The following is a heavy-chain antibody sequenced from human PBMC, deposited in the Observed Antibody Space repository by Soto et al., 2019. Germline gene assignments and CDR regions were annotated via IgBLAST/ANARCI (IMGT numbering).Heavy chain of an antibody. CDR1: GGSISSYY. CDR3: ARDLGGSGSYYDY. V-gene: IGHV4-59*01. D-gene: IGHD3-10*01. Sequence: SETLSLTCTVSGGSISSYYWSWIRQPPGKGLEWIGYIYYSGSTNYNPSLKSRVTISVDTSKNQFSLKLSSVTAADTAVYYCARDLGGSGSYYDYWGQGTLVTVSS. J-gene: IGHJ4*02. CDR2: IYYSGST.